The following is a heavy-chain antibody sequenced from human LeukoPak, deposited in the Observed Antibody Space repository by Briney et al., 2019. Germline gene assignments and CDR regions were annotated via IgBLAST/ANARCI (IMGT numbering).Heavy chain of an antibody. CDR2: INHSGST. CDR1: SGSFSGYY. Sequence: SETLSLTCAVYSGSFSGYYWGWIRQPPGKGLEWIGEINHSGSTNYNPSLKSRVTISVDTSKNQFSLKLSSVTAADTAVYYCARVDCSSTSCYKPDAFDIWGQGTMVTVSS. CDR3: ARVDCSSTSCYKPDAFDI. D-gene: IGHD2-2*02. J-gene: IGHJ3*02. V-gene: IGHV4-34*01.